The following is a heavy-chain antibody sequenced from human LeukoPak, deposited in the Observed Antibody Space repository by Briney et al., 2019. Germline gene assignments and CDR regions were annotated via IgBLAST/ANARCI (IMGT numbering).Heavy chain of an antibody. CDR2: ISAYNGNT. CDR1: GYTFTSYG. Sequence: ASVKVSCKASGYTFTSYGMNWVRQAPGQGLEWMGWISAYNGNTNYAQKLQGRVTMTTDTSTSTAYMELRSLRSDDTAVYYCARITMFRGVRDVCYDLWGQGTRVTVSS. J-gene: IGHJ5*02. D-gene: IGHD3-10*01. CDR3: ARITMFRGVRDVCYDL. V-gene: IGHV1-18*01.